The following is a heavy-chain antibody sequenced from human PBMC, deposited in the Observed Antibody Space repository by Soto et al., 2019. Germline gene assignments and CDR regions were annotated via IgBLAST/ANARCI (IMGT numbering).Heavy chain of an antibody. CDR3: ARDATLATGKFDP. CDR1: GGSISSGAFY. CDR2: IYSSGGT. V-gene: IGHV4-31*03. D-gene: IGHD5-12*01. J-gene: IGHJ5*02. Sequence: QVQLQESGPGLVKPSQTLSLTCTVSGGSISSGAFYCNWIRHHPGKGLEWIGYIYSSGGTYYNPSPKSRLTISVDTSKNQFSLELRSVTAADSAIYYCARDATLATGKFDPWGQGTLVTVSS.